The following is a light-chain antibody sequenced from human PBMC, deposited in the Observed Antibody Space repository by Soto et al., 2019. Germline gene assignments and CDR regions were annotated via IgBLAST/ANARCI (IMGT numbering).Light chain of an antibody. CDR1: NIGSKN. Sequence: SYGLTQPLSVSVALGQTARITCGGNNIGSKNVHWYQEKPGQAPVLVIYRDSNRPSGIPERFSGSNSGNTATLTISRAQAGDEADYYCQVWDSSTDVVFGGGTKLTVL. V-gene: IGLV3-9*01. J-gene: IGLJ2*01. CDR2: RDS. CDR3: QVWDSSTDVV.